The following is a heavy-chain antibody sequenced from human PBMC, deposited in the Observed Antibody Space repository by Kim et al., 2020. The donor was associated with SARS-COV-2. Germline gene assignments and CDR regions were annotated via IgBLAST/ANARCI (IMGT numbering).Heavy chain of an antibody. J-gene: IGHJ4*02. CDR3: ANGGYCSTTSCPDRPFVY. CDR2: INADNGNT. CDR1: GYTFTTYS. D-gene: IGHD2-2*01. Sequence: ASVKVSCKASGYTFTTYSMHWVRQAPGQRLEWMAWINADNGNTKYSQKFQGRVTFTRDTSASTADMELSSLRSEDTAVYYCANGGYCSTTSCPDRPFVYLGERALVTVSS. V-gene: IGHV1-3*01.